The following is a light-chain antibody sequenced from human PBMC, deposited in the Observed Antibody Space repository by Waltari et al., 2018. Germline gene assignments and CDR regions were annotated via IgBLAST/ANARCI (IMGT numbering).Light chain of an antibody. J-gene: IGLJ2*01. CDR3: QSYDTKVGVV. CDR1: WSHIGAGYD. CDR2: GLN. V-gene: IGLV1-40*01. Sequence: QSVLTQPPSVSGAPGKRVTIPCTGSWSHIGAGYDVHWYQQLPGKAPPLLVYGLNTRPPGVPDRFFGSKSGTSASLAIPGLQPEDEADYYCQSYDTKVGVVFGGGSKLTVL.